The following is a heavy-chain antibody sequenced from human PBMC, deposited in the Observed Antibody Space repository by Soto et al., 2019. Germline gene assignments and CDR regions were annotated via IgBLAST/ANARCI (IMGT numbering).Heavy chain of an antibody. CDR2: IYHSGNT. CDR3: ARHRFSGYSSSWPRDAFDI. D-gene: IGHD6-13*01. J-gene: IGHJ3*02. V-gene: IGHV4-39*01. CDR1: GGSIRSSSNY. Sequence: TSETLSLTCTVSGGSIRSSSNYWGWIRQPPGQGLEWIGSIYHSGNTYYNPSLKSRVTISVDTSKNQFSLKLSSGTAADTAVYYCARHRFSGYSSSWPRDAFDIWGQGTLVTGSS.